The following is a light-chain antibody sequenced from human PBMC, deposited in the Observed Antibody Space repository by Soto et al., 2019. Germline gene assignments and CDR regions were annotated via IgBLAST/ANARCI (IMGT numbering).Light chain of an antibody. J-gene: IGKJ4*01. CDR3: QQYENWPQLT. V-gene: IGKV3-15*01. Sequence: VLTQSPAALSLSPGERATLSCRASQSVGADLAWYQRKPGQAPRLLIYGASSRAPGIPARFSGSGSGTEFTLTISSLQSEDFAVYYCQQYENWPQLTFGGGTKVDIK. CDR2: GAS. CDR1: QSVGAD.